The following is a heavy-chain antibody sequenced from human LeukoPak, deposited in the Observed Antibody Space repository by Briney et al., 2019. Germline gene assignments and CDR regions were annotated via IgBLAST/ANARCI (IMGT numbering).Heavy chain of an antibody. V-gene: IGHV4-61*02. Sequence: SETLSLTCTVSGGSISSGSYYWCWIRQPAGKGLEWIGRIYTSGSTNYNPSLKSRVTISVDTSKNQFSLKLSSVTAADTAVYYCARSIAVVFDYWGQGTLVTVSS. J-gene: IGHJ4*02. CDR2: IYTSGST. CDR1: GGSISSGSYY. D-gene: IGHD6-19*01. CDR3: ARSIAVVFDY.